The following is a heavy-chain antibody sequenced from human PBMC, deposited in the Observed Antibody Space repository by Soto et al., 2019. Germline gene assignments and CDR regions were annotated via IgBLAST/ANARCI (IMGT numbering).Heavy chain of an antibody. V-gene: IGHV4-59*01. J-gene: IGHJ4*02. D-gene: IGHD3-10*01. CDR1: GGSINSYF. Sequence: PSETLSLTCTVSGGSINSYFWSWIRQSPGKGLEWIGHIYYSGSTSYGPSLKSRVSISVDTSKNQFSLEVHSVTAADTAVYYCARAGTNMVQFDYWGQGTLVTVSS. CDR3: ARAGTNMVQFDY. CDR2: IYYSGST.